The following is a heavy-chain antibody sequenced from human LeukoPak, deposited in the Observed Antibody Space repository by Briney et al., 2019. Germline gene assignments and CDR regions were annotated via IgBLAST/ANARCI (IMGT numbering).Heavy chain of an antibody. D-gene: IGHD3-16*02. CDR2: ISAYNGNT. CDR3: ARAGDYDYVWGSYRYRVFDY. J-gene: IGHJ4*02. Sequence: ASVKVSCKASGYTFTSYGISWVRQAPGQGLEWMGVISAYNGNTNYAQKLQGRVTMTTDTSTSTAYMELRSLRSDDTAVYYCARAGDYDYVWGSYRYRVFDYWGQGTLVTVSS. CDR1: GYTFTSYG. V-gene: IGHV1-18*01.